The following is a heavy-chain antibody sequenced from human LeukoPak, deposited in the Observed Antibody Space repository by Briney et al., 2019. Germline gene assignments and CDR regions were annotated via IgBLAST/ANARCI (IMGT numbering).Heavy chain of an antibody. J-gene: IGHJ4*02. V-gene: IGHV4-4*02. CDR1: GGSISSSNW. CDR3: ARDLSIAVAGPYYFDY. CDR2: MHHSGST. D-gene: IGHD6-19*01. Sequence: SETLSLTCAVSGGSISSSNWWSWVRQPPGKGLEWIGEMHHSGSTNYNPSLKSRVTISVDKSKNQLSLKLSSVTAADTAVYYCARDLSIAVAGPYYFDYWGQGTLVTVSS.